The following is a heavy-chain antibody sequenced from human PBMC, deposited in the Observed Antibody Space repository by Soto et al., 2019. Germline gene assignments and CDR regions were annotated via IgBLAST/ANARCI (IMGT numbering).Heavy chain of an antibody. CDR3: ARDEDVEMATTLDY. D-gene: IGHD5-12*01. J-gene: IGHJ4*02. V-gene: IGHV3-48*03. CDR2: ISSSGSTI. Sequence: PGGSLRLSCAASGFTFSSYEMNWVRQAPGKGLEWVSYISSSGSTIYYADSVKGRFTISRDNAKNSLYLQMNSLRAEDTAVYYCARDEDVEMATTLDYWGQGTMVTVSS. CDR1: GFTFSSYE.